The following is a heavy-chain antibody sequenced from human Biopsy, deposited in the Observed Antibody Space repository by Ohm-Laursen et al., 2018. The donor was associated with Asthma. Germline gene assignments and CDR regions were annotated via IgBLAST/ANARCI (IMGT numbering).Heavy chain of an antibody. CDR2: INGKSNSI. J-gene: IGHJ4*02. V-gene: IGHV3-11*01. CDR3: ARLAYYDRSGTHYFDH. CDR1: GFTFSDYY. Sequence: SLRLSCAASGFTFSDYYMSWIRQAPGKGLEWISYINGKSNSIEYADSVKGRFTISRDNAKNSLYLQMNSLRAEDTAVYFCARLAYYDRSGTHYFDHWGQGNLVTVSS. D-gene: IGHD3-22*01.